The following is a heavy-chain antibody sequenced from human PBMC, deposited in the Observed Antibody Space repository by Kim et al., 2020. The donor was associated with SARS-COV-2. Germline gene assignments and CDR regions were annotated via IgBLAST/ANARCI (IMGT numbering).Heavy chain of an antibody. D-gene: IGHD3-10*01. Sequence: GGSLRLSCAASGFTFSSYWMSWVRQAPGKGLEWVANIKQDGSEKYYVDSVKGRFTISRDNAKNSLYLQMNSLRAEDTAVYYCASIVGEWLERGAFDIWGQGTMVTVSS. CDR2: IKQDGSEK. CDR1: GFTFSSYW. CDR3: ASIVGEWLERGAFDI. V-gene: IGHV3-7*01. J-gene: IGHJ3*02.